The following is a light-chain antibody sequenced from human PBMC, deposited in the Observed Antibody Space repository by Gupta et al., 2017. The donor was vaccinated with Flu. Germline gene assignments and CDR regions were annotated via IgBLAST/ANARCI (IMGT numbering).Light chain of an antibody. CDR3: SSYAGSNNLV. CDR2: EVS. Sequence: SALTQPPSASGSPGQSVTLSCTGTSSDIGGYNYVSWYQQHPGKAPKLMICEVSKRPSGVPDRFSGSKSGNTASLTVSGLQAEDEAGYYCSSYAGSNNLVFGTGTKVTVL. V-gene: IGLV2-8*01. CDR1: SSDIGGYNY. J-gene: IGLJ1*01.